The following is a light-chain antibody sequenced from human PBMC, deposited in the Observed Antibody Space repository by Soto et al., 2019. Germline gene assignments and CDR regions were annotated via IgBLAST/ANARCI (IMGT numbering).Light chain of an antibody. J-gene: IGKJ3*01. V-gene: IGKV2-30*01. CDR3: MQCTHWPHT. CDR1: QSLVYSDGNTY. Sequence: DIVMTQSPLSLPVTLGQPASISCRSSQSLVYSDGNTYLSWFQQRPGQSPRRLIYKVSKRDSGVPDRFSGSGSGTDFTLKISRVEAEYVGVYYCMQCTHWPHTFGPWTKVDIK. CDR2: KVS.